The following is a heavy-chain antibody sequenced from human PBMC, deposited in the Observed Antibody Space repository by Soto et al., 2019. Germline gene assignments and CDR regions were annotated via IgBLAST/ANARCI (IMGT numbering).Heavy chain of an antibody. CDR1: GGTFSSYA. CDR3: ARNIVVVVAARDYYYYYGMDV. J-gene: IGHJ6*02. D-gene: IGHD2-15*01. V-gene: IGHV1-69*13. Sequence: GASVKVSCKASGGTFSSYAISWVRQAPGQGLEWMGGIIPIFGTANYAQKFQGRVTITADESTSTAYMELSSLRSEDTAVYYCARNIVVVVAARDYYYYYGMDVWGQGTTVTVSS. CDR2: IIPIFGTA.